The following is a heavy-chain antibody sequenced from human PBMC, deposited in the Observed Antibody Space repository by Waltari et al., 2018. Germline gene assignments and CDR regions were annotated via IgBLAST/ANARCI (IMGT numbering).Heavy chain of an antibody. V-gene: IGHV3-21*01. CDR2: SSSGSSYI. D-gene: IGHD2-15*01. J-gene: IGHJ4*02. CDR3: AREWGVMVGTAGFYFDY. CDR1: GFTFSSYT. Sequence: EVQLVGSGGGLVKPGGSLRLSCAASGFTFSSYTMNWVRQAPGKGLRWGSSSSSGSSYIYYADSVKGRFTISRDNAKNSLYLQMNSLRVEDTAVYYCAREWGVMVGTAGFYFDYWGQGALVTVSS.